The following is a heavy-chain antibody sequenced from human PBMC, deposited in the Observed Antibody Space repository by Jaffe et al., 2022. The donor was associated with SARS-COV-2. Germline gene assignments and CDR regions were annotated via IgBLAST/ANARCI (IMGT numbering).Heavy chain of an antibody. V-gene: IGHV3-23*01. CDR3: AKHPVGPDSYS. CDR2: ISNSGDYT. CDR1: GFTFSTYA. D-gene: IGHD2-15*01. Sequence: EVQLLESGGALVQPGGSLRLSCVASGFTFSTYAMNWVRQAPGKGLEWVSGISNSGDYTFYAESVKGRFTISRDNSKNTLYLQMNSLGAEDTAVYYCAKHPVGPDSYSWGQGTLVTVSS. J-gene: IGHJ4*02.